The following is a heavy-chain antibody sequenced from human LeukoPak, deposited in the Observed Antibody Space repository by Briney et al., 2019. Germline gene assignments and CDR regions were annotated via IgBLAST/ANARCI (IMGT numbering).Heavy chain of an antibody. J-gene: IGHJ4*02. CDR3: AGGNTWPGLSY. V-gene: IGHV3-66*01. CDR1: GFTVSSNY. CDR2: IYSGGST. D-gene: IGHD6-25*01. Sequence: PGGSLRLSCAASGFTVSSNYMSWVRQAPGKGLEWVSVIYSGGSTYYADSVKGRFTISRDNSKNTLYLQMSTLRAEDTAVYFCAGGNTWPGLSYWGQGTLLTVSS.